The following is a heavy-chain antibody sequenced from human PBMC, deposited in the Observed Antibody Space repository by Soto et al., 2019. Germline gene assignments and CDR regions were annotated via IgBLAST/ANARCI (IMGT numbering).Heavy chain of an antibody. CDR1: GFTFTSSA. CDR2: IVVGSGNT. CDR3: AADARDGYNLDY. D-gene: IGHD5-12*01. J-gene: IGHJ4*02. Sequence: QMQLVQSGPEVKKPGTSVKVSCKASGFTFTSSAVQWVRQARGQRLEWIGWIVVGSGNTNYAQKFQERVTITRDMSTSTAYMELSSLRSEDTAVYYCAADARDGYNLDYWGQGTLVTVSS. V-gene: IGHV1-58*01.